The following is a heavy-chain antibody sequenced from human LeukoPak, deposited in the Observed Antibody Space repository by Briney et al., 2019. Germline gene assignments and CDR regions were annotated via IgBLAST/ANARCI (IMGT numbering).Heavy chain of an antibody. J-gene: IGHJ6*02. CDR1: GFTFSSYG. D-gene: IGHD6-13*01. CDR2: ISYDGSNK. Sequence: GGSLRLSCAASGFTFSSYGMHWVRQAPGKGLEWVAVISYDGSNKYYADSVKGRFTISRDNSKNTLYLQMNSLRAEDTAVYYCAKDRPAAGTYYYYGMDVWGQGTTVTVSS. V-gene: IGHV3-30*18. CDR3: AKDRPAAGTYYYYGMDV.